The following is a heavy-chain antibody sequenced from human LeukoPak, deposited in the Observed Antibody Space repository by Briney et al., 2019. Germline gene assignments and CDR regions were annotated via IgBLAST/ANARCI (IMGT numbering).Heavy chain of an antibody. J-gene: IGHJ4*02. Sequence: ESPKISRKGSGYSFTSYWHGRVRQGSGKGLEWMGIIYPGDSDTRYSPSFQGQVTISADKSISTAYLQWSSLKASDTAMHYCASGTIFDYWGQGTLVTVSS. CDR1: GYSFTSYW. D-gene: IGHD2-8*01. CDR2: IYPGDSDT. CDR3: ASGTIFDY. V-gene: IGHV5-51*01.